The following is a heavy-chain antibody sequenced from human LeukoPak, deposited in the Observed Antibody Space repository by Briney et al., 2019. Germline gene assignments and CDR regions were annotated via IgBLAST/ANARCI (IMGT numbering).Heavy chain of an antibody. Sequence: PGGSLRLSCAASGFTFSSYAMSWVRQAPGKGLEWVSAISGSGGSTYYADSVKGRFTISRDNSKNTLYLQMNSLRAEDTAVYYCAKSYCSSTSCYTPSVYWGQGTLVTVSS. CDR3: AKSYCSSTSCYTPSVY. CDR1: GFTFSSYA. J-gene: IGHJ4*02. V-gene: IGHV3-23*01. D-gene: IGHD2-2*02. CDR2: ISGSGGST.